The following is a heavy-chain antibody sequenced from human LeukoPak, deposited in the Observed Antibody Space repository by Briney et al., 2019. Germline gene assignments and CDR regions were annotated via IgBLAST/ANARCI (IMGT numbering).Heavy chain of an antibody. CDR1: GYTCVSYG. V-gene: IGHV1-18*01. J-gene: IGHJ6*02. CDR3: ARDWVGDTGTLDNYRGMDV. CDR2: ISGYNGKT. D-gene: IGHD1-1*01. Sequence: ASVKVSCKASGYTCVSYGISWVRQAPGQGLEWMGWISGYNGKTTYAEKFQGRVAVTIDRSRSTAYFERSSRRSDDTAIYYCARDWVGDTGTLDNYRGMDVWGPGATVIVSS.